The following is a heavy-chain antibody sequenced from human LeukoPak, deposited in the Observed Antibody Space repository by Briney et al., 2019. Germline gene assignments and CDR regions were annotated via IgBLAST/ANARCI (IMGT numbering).Heavy chain of an antibody. Sequence: GGSLRLSCAASGFTFSSYGMHWVRQAPGKGLEWVAVISYDGSNKYYADSVKGRFTISRDNSKNMLYLQMNSLRAEDTAVYYCAKDFDAREALYYYYMDVWGKGTTVTVSS. CDR1: GFTFSSYG. CDR3: AKDFDAREALYYYYMDV. CDR2: ISYDGSNK. J-gene: IGHJ6*03. V-gene: IGHV3-30*18.